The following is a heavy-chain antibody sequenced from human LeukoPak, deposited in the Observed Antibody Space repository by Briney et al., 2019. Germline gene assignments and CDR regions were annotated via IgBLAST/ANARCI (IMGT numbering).Heavy chain of an antibody. CDR3: ARDSGYSYADDY. CDR2: ITYNSGTI. V-gene: IGHV3-48*02. D-gene: IGHD5-18*01. Sequence: GGSLRLSCAASGFTFSSYSMNWVRQAPGQGLEWVSYITYNSGTIFYADSVKGRFTISRDNAKDSLYLQMSSLRDEDTAVYYCARDSGYSYADDYWGQGTLVTVSS. J-gene: IGHJ4*02. CDR1: GFTFSSYS.